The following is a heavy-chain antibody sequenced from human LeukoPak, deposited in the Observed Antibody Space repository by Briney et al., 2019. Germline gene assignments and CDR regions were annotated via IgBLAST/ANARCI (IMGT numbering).Heavy chain of an antibody. Sequence: GGSLRLSCAASGFTFDDYVMSVVRQAPGKGLEWGSGINWNGGSTGYADSVKGRFTISRDNAKNSLYLQMNSLRAEDTALYYCARSYDSSGYGAFDIWGQGKMVPVSS. J-gene: IGHJ3*02. CDR3: ARSYDSSGYGAFDI. CDR1: GFTFDDYV. V-gene: IGHV3-20*04. CDR2: INWNGGST. D-gene: IGHD3-22*01.